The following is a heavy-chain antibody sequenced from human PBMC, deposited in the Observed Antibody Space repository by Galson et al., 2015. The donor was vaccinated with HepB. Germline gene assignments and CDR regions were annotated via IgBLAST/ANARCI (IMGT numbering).Heavy chain of an antibody. CDR2: INASNGNT. J-gene: IGHJ5*02. CDR3: ARGGGVAAMVSAGWFDP. V-gene: IGHV1-3*01. D-gene: IGHD5-18*01. Sequence: SVKVSCKASGYTFTSYAMHWVRQAPGQRLEWMGRINASNGNTKYSQKFQGRVTITRDTSASTAYMELSSLRSEDTAVYYCARGGGVAAMVSAGWFDPWGQGTLVTVSS. CDR1: GYTFTSYA.